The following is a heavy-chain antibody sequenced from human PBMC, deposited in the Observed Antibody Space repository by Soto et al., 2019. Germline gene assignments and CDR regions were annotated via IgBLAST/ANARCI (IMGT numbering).Heavy chain of an antibody. CDR2: VNHSGST. V-gene: IGHV4-34*01. CDR1: GGSLSGIY. CDR3: AKGPGYSFGYSVYYYYYGMDV. Sequence: QVQLQQWGAGLLKPSETLSLTCVVYGGSLSGIYWTWVRQPPGKGLEWIGEVNHSGSTNYSPSLKSRITISLDTSNNQFSLKLSSVTAADTAVYYCAKGPGYSFGYSVYYYYYGMDVWGQGTTVTVSS. J-gene: IGHJ6*02. D-gene: IGHD5-18*01.